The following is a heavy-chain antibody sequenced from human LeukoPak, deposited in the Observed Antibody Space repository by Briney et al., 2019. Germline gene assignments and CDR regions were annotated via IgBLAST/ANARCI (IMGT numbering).Heavy chain of an antibody. CDR3: ARTTVTTKGAMDV. CDR1: GFTFSDHW. J-gene: IGHJ6*04. CDR2: IDTDGSTT. V-gene: IGHV3-74*01. Sequence: GESLRLSCGASGFTFSDHWMHWVRQAPGKGLVWVSGIDTDGSTTRYADSVKGRFTISRDNAKNSLYLQMNSLRAEDTAVYYCARTTVTTKGAMDVWGKGTTVTVSS. D-gene: IGHD4-17*01.